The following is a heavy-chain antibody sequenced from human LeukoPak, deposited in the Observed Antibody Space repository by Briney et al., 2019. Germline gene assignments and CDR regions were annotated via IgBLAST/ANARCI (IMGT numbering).Heavy chain of an antibody. CDR2: ISSSSSYI. CDR3: ARGGRTTWHGMDV. Sequence: GGSLRLSCAASGFTFSSYSMNWVRQAPGKGLEWVSSISSSSSYIYYADSVKGRFTISRDNGKNSLYLQMNSLRAEDTAVYYCARGGRTTWHGMDVWGQGTTVTVSS. J-gene: IGHJ6*02. V-gene: IGHV3-21*01. CDR1: GFTFSSYS. D-gene: IGHD4-17*01.